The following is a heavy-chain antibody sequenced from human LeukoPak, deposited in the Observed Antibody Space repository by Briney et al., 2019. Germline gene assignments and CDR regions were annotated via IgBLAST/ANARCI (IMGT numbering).Heavy chain of an antibody. D-gene: IGHD3-22*01. J-gene: IGHJ4*02. CDR2: LSYDGSKK. V-gene: IGHV3-30*18. CDR3: AKGDNYYDSSGYYLSKALFDY. CDR1: GXTFSSYA. Sequence: PGRSLRLSCGASGXTFSSYAMHWVRQAPGKGLEWVGVLSYDGSKKYYGDSVKGRFTISRDNSKNTVYLQMNSLRAEDTAVYYCAKGDNYYDSSGYYLSKALFDYWGQGTLVTVSS.